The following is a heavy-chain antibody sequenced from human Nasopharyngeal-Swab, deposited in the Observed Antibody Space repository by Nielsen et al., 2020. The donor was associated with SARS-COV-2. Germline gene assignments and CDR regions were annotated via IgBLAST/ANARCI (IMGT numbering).Heavy chain of an antibody. J-gene: IGHJ4*02. Sequence: GGSLRLSCAASGFTFSSSAMHWDRQAPGKGLEWVAFIAHDASNEYYGDSVKGRFSISRDSSKNTLYLQMDSLRGEDTAVYYCARDAPAHYGAFYWGRGTLVTVSS. CDR2: IAHDASNE. CDR1: GFTFSSSA. CDR3: ARDAPAHYGAFY. D-gene: IGHD4-17*01. V-gene: IGHV3-30*03.